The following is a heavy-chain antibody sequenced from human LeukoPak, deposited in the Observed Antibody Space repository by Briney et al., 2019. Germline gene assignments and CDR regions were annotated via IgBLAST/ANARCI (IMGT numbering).Heavy chain of an antibody. J-gene: IGHJ5*02. CDR2: TYYRSTWYN. Sequence: SQTLSLTCAISGDSVSSNSVTWNWIRQSPSRGLEWLGRTYYRSTWYNDYAVSVRGRITVNPDTSKNQFSLHLNSVTPEDTAVYYCARRLTQYDCFDPWGQGILVTVS. CDR1: GDSVSSNSVT. CDR3: ARRLTQYDCFDP. D-gene: IGHD2-2*01. V-gene: IGHV6-1*01.